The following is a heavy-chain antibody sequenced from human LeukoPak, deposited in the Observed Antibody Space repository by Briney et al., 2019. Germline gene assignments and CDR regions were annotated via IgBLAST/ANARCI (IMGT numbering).Heavy chain of an antibody. V-gene: IGHV4-34*01. CDR1: GGSFSGYY. D-gene: IGHD6-6*01. CDR3: ARSAIAAPPLYYYYMDV. CDR2: INHSGST. Sequence: SETLSLTCAVYGGSFSGYYWSWIRQPPGKGLEWIGEINHSGSTNYNPSLKSRVTVSVDTSKNQFSLQLNSVTPEDTAVYYCARSAIAAPPLYYYYMDVWGKGTTVTVSS. J-gene: IGHJ6*03.